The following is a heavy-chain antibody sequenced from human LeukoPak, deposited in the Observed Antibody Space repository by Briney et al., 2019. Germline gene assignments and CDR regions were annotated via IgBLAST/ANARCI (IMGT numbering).Heavy chain of an antibody. CDR3: ARAGDTYGDYVDY. V-gene: IGHV1-2*02. CDR2: INPNSGDT. CDR1: GYTFTGYY. Sequence: ASVKVSCKASGYTFTGYYMHWVRQAPGQGLEWMGWINPNSGDTNYAQKLQGRVTMTTDTSTSTAYMELRSLRSDDTAVYYCARAGDTYGDYVDYWGQGTLVTVSS. J-gene: IGHJ4*02. D-gene: IGHD4-17*01.